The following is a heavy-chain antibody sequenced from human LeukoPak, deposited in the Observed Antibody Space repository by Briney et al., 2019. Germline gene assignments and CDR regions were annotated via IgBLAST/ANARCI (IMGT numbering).Heavy chain of an antibody. CDR1: GYTFTGYY. CDR3: ARDRAAAGTENWFDP. CDR2: INPNSGGT. J-gene: IGHJ5*02. D-gene: IGHD6-13*01. V-gene: IGHV1-2*02. Sequence: ASVTVSCKASGYTFTGYYMHWVRQAPGQGVEWMGWINPNSGGTNYAQKFQGRVTMTRDTSISTAYMELSRLRSDDTAVYYCARDRAAAGTENWFDPWGQGTLVTVPS.